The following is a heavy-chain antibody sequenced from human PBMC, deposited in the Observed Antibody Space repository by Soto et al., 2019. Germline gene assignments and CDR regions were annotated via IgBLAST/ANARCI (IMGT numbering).Heavy chain of an antibody. CDR2: ISSDESKK. CDR3: AKGSSSVYYYYYGMDV. CDR1: GFNFGSYG. Sequence: GGSLRLSXAASGFNFGSYGMHWVRQAPGKGLEWVAVISSDESKKYYVDSLKGRFTISRDNSKNTLYLQMNSLRPDDTAVYYCAKGSSSVYYYYYGMDVWGQGTTVTVSS. J-gene: IGHJ6*02. V-gene: IGHV3-30*18. D-gene: IGHD2-2*01.